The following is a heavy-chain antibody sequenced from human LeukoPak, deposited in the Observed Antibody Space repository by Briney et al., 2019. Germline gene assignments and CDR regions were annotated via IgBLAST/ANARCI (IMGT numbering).Heavy chain of an antibody. D-gene: IGHD2-15*01. J-gene: IGHJ4*02. CDR1: GYTFTTYG. CDR3: ASYPLQRYCSGGSCYSPSPFDY. Sequence: ASVKVSCKSSGYTFTTYGISWVRQAPGQGLEWMGWISAYNGNTNYAQKLQGRVTMTTDTSTSTAYMELRSLRSDDTAVYYCASYPLQRYCSGGSCYSPSPFDYWGQGTLVTVSS. CDR2: ISAYNGNT. V-gene: IGHV1-18*01.